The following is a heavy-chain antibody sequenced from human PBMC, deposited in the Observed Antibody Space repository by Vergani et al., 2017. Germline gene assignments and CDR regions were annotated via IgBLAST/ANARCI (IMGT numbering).Heavy chain of an antibody. V-gene: IGHV4-39*01. CDR3: ATLNTGMVPYYFDF. CDR1: NDSVYSTIYY. Sequence: QVQLQESGPGLVKPSETLSLTCTVSNDSVYSTIYYWAWIRQPPGKGLVWFGSIFRSGSTYYSPSLKSRVTISIDTSKNQFFLKFTSVTAADTAVYFCATLNTGMVPYYFDFWGQGILVTVSS. CDR2: IFRSGST. D-gene: IGHD5-18*01. J-gene: IGHJ4*02.